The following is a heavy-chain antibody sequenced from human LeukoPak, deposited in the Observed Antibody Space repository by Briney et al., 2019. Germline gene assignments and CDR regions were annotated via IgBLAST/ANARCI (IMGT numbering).Heavy chain of an antibody. CDR1: GFTVSSNY. J-gene: IGHJ3*02. Sequence: GGSLRLSCAASGFTVSSNYMSGVREARGNGLEWVSVIYSGGSTYYADSVKGRFTISRDNSKNTLYLQMNSLRAEDTAVYYCASKSRSYGDAFDIWGQGTMVTVSS. CDR2: IYSGGST. V-gene: IGHV3-53*01. CDR3: ASKSRSYGDAFDI. D-gene: IGHD1-26*01.